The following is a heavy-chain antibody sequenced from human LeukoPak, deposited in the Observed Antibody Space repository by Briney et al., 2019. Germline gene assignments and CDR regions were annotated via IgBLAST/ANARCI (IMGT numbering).Heavy chain of an antibody. D-gene: IGHD2-15*01. V-gene: IGHV4-61*02. CDR3: ARNSCPSGSCYDNRGYFDY. CDR2: IYTSGST. J-gene: IGHJ4*02. CDR1: GGSISSGSYY. Sequence: SETLSLTCTVFGGSISSGSYYWSWIRQPAGKGLEWIGRIYTSGSTNCNPSLKSRVTISVDTSKNQFSLKLSSVTAADTAVYYCARNSCPSGSCYDNRGYFDYWGQGTLVTVSS.